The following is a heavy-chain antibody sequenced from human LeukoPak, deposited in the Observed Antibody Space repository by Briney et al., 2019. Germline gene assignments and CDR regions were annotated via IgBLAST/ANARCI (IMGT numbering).Heavy chain of an antibody. CDR2: MSHDGSNK. CDR1: GFTVSGYG. D-gene: IGHD2-15*01. Sequence: GRSLRLSCAASGFTVSGYGMHWVRQAPGKGLEWVAVMSHDGSNKYYADSLKGRFTISRDNSKNTLYLQMNSLRAEDTAVYYCAKESGVYCSGGSCYLDHWGQGTLVTVSS. CDR3: AKESGVYCSGGSCYLDH. V-gene: IGHV3-30*18. J-gene: IGHJ4*02.